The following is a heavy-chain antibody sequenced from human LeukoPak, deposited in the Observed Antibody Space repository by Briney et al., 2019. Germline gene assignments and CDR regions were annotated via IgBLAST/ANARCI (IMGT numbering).Heavy chain of an antibody. CDR1: GFTFSSYS. J-gene: IGHJ6*03. V-gene: IGHV3-21*01. D-gene: IGHD7-27*01. CDR3: ARGGETGDRFLYYYYYMDV. Sequence: GGSLRLSCAASGFTFSSYSMNWVRQAPGKGLEWVSSISSSSSYIYYADSVKGRFTISRDNAKNSLYLQMSSLRAEDTAVYYCARGGETGDRFLYYYYYMDVWGKGTTVTVSS. CDR2: ISSSSSYI.